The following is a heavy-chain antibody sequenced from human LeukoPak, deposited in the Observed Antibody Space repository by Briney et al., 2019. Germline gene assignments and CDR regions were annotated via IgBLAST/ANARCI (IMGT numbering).Heavy chain of an antibody. CDR2: IYYSGST. J-gene: IGHJ6*02. CDR3: ARILGSTSSDYYYGMDV. Sequence: SETLSLTCTVSGGSISSYYWSWIRQPPGKGLEWIGYIYYSGSTNYNPSLKSRVTISVDMSKNQFSLKLSSVTAADTAVYYCARILGSTSSDYYYGMDVWGQGTTATVSS. D-gene: IGHD2-2*01. CDR1: GGSISSYY. V-gene: IGHV4-59*01.